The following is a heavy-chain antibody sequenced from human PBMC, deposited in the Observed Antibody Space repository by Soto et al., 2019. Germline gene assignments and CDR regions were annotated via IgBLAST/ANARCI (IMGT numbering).Heavy chain of an antibody. J-gene: IGHJ5*02. Sequence: QVHLVQSGAEVKKPGASVKVSCKASGYTFSSYGISWVRQAPGQGLEWMGWINAYNVNTNYAQNLQGRVTMTTDTSTNTAYMELRSLRSDDTAVYYCARVYSVAGNNWFDPLGQGILVTVSS. V-gene: IGHV1-18*01. D-gene: IGHD6-19*01. CDR2: INAYNVNT. CDR1: GYTFSSYG. CDR3: ARVYSVAGNNWFDP.